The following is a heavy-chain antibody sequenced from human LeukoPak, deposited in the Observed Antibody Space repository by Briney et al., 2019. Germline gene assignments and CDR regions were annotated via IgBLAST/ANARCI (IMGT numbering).Heavy chain of an antibody. V-gene: IGHV1-8*01. Sequence: GASVNVSCKASGYTFTSHDINWVRQATGQGLEWMGWMSPNSGDTGYAQKFQGRVTMTSDSSISTAYMELSSLRSEDTAIYYCVRTPPNWGFDYWGPGTLVTVSS. CDR1: GYTFTSHD. CDR3: VRTPPNWGFDY. D-gene: IGHD7-27*01. CDR2: MSPNSGDT. J-gene: IGHJ4*02.